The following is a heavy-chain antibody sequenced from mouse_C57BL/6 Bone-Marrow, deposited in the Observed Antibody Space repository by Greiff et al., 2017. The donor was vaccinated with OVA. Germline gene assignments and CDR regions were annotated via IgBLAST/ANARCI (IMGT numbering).Heavy chain of an antibody. V-gene: IGHV1-81*01. J-gene: IGHJ2*01. D-gene: IGHD2-4*01. CDR2: IYPRSGNT. CDR1: GYTFTSYG. CDR3: ARRDYYDYDVGDFDY. Sequence: QVQLQQSGAELARPGASVKLSCKASGYTFTSYGIRWVKQRTGQGLEWIGEIYPRSGNTYYNEKFKGKATLTADKSSSTAYMELRSLTSEDSAVYFCARRDYYDYDVGDFDYWGQGTTLTVSS.